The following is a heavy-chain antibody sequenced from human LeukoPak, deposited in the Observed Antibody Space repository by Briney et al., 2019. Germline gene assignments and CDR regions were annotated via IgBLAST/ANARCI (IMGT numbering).Heavy chain of an antibody. D-gene: IGHD3-10*01. J-gene: IGHJ6*03. Sequence: ASVKVSCKASGGTFGSYAISWVRQAPGQGLEWMGGIIPIFGTANYAQKFQGRVTITTDESTSTAYMELSSLRSEDTAVYYCAISRNYLTAPTGYYYYYMDVWGKGTTVTVSS. CDR3: AISRNYLTAPTGYYYYYMDV. V-gene: IGHV1-69*05. CDR1: GGTFGSYA. CDR2: IIPIFGTA.